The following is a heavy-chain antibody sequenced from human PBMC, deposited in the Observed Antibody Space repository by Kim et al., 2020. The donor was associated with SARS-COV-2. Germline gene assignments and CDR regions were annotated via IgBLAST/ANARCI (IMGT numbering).Heavy chain of an antibody. Sequence: SATVPVKGQFNISSDNAKNTVYLELNRLSAEDTAVYYCARTLTASFDAFDVWGQGTMVTVSS. V-gene: IGHV3-74*01. D-gene: IGHD3-10*01. J-gene: IGHJ3*01. CDR3: ARTLTASFDAFDV.